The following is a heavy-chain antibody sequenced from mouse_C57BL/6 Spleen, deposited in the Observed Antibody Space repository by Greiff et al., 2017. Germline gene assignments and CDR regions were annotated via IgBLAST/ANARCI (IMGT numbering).Heavy chain of an antibody. J-gene: IGHJ4*01. Sequence: EVHLVESGGDLVKPGGSLKLSCAASGFTFSSYGMSWVRQTPDKRLEWVATISSGGSYTYYPDSVKGRFTISRDDAKNTLYLQMSRLKSEDTAMYYCTRRGSNRDSMDYWGQGTSVTVSS. D-gene: IGHD1-1*01. CDR2: ISSGGSYT. V-gene: IGHV5-6*01. CDR1: GFTFSSYG. CDR3: TRRGSNRDSMDY.